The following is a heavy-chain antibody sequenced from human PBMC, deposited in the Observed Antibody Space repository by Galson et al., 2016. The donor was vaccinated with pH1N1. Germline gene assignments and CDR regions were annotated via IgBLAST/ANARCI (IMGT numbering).Heavy chain of an antibody. V-gene: IGHV1-69*13. CDR1: GGTFSNYA. J-gene: IGHJ3*02. CDR2: IIPIFGTA. CDR3: AIDKVVGATKVRAFDI. Sequence: SVKVSCKASGGTFSNYAISWVRQAPGQGREWMGRIIPIFGTANYAQKFQCRVTITADESTSTAYMELSSLRSDDTAFYHFAIDKVVGATKVRAFDIWGQGTMLTVSS. D-gene: IGHD1-26*01.